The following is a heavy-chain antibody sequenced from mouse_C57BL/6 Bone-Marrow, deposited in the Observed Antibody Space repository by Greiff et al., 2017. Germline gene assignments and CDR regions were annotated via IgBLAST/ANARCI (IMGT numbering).Heavy chain of an antibody. D-gene: IGHD4-1*01. V-gene: IGHV5-12*01. CDR1: GFTFSDYY. J-gene: IGHJ2*01. CDR3: ARKANWDRDYFDY. CDR2: ISNGGGST. Sequence: DVQLVESGGGLVQPGGSLKLSCAASGFTFSDYYMYWVRQTPEKRLEWVAYISNGGGSTYYPDTVKGRFTISRDNAKNTLYLQMSRLKSEDTAMYYCARKANWDRDYFDYWGQGTTLTVSS.